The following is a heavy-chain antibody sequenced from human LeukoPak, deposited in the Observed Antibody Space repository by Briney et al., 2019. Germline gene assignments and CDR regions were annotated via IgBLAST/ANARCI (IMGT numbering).Heavy chain of an antibody. Sequence: PGGSLRLSCAASGFTFSSYAMHWVRQAPGKGLEWVAVISYDGSNKYYADSVKGRFTISRDNSKNTLYLQMNSLRAEDTAVYYCARDGVPQYPGADGGDYWGQGTLVTVSS. CDR1: GFTFSSYA. CDR2: ISYDGSNK. V-gene: IGHV3-30-3*01. J-gene: IGHJ4*02. D-gene: IGHD3-16*01. CDR3: ARDGVPQYPGADGGDY.